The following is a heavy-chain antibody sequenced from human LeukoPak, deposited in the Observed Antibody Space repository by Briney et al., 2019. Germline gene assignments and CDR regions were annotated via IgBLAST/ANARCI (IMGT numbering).Heavy chain of an antibody. CDR1: GFTFSGYG. CDR3: ASERGIYSYGTYFDY. CDR2: IWYDGSNK. V-gene: IGHV3-33*01. D-gene: IGHD5-18*01. Sequence: PGGSLRLSCAASGFTFSGYGMHWVRQAPGKGLEWVAVIWYDGSNKYYADSVKGRFTISRDNAKNSLYLQMNSLRAEDTAVYYCASERGIYSYGTYFDYWGQGTLVTVSS. J-gene: IGHJ4*02.